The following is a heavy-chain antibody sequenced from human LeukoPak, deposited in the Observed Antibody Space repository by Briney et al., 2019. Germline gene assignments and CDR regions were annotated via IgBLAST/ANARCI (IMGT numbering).Heavy chain of an antibody. V-gene: IGHV4-34*01. CDR1: GGSFSGYY. CDR3: ARGLFDP. J-gene: IGHJ5*02. Sequence: SETLSLTCAVYGGSFSGYYWSWIRQPPGKGLEWIGEINHSGSTNYNPSLKSRVTISVDRSKNQFSLKLSSVTAADTAVYYCARGLFDPWGQGTLVTVSS. CDR2: INHSGST.